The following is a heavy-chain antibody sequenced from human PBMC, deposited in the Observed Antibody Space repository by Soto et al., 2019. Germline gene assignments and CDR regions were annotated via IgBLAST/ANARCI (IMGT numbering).Heavy chain of an antibody. CDR2: ISSRSGTI. D-gene: IGHD6-13*01. V-gene: IGHV3-11*01. CDR1: GFSFSDYY. J-gene: IGHJ4*02. Sequence: GGSLRLSWAASGFSFSDYYMTWIRQAPGQGLEWVSYISSRSGTIFYADSVKGRFTISRDNSKNTLYLQMNSLRAEDTAVYYCARRSSSWYFDYWGQGTLVTVSS. CDR3: ARRSSSWYFDY.